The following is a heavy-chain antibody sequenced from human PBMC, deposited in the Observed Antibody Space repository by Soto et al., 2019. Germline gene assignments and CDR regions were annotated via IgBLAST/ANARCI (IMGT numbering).Heavy chain of an antibody. CDR1: GFIFSHAW. Sequence: EEQLVESGGGLVKPGGSLRLSCEASGFIFSHAWMSWVRQVPGKGLEWVGRIISKNGGGTTEYAEPVKGRFTISRDDAKNTLYLQMNSLKTEDTAVYYCAADTPVLSASIDYWGRGTLVTVSS. J-gene: IGHJ4*02. D-gene: IGHD2-2*01. V-gene: IGHV3-15*01. CDR2: IISKNGGGTT. CDR3: AADTPVLSASIDY.